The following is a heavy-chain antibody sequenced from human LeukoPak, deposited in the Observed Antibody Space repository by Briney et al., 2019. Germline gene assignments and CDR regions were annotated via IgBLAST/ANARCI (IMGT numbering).Heavy chain of an antibody. V-gene: IGHV4-59*01. CDR2: IYYSGST. CDR3: ARAPYYYDSSGYYVGAFDI. CDR1: GGSISSYY. J-gene: IGHJ3*02. Sequence: SETLSLTCTVSGGSISSYYWSWIRQPPGKGLEWIGYIYYSGSTNYNPSLKSRVTISVDTSKNQFSLKLSSVTAADTAVYYCARAPYYYDSSGYYVGAFDIWGQGTWSPSLQ. D-gene: IGHD3-22*01.